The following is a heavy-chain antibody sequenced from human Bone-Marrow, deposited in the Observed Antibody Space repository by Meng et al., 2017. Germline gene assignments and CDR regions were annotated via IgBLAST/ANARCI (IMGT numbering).Heavy chain of an antibody. CDR3: ARISSGWLDY. CDR1: GFTFDDYA. J-gene: IGHJ4*02. Sequence: GGSLRLSCAASGFTFDDYAMHWVRQAPGKGLEWVSGISLNSGSIGYADSVKGRFTISRDNAKNSLYLQMNSLRAEDTAVYYCARISSGWLDYWGQGTLVTVSS. D-gene: IGHD6-19*01. CDR2: ISLNSGSI. V-gene: IGHV3-9*01.